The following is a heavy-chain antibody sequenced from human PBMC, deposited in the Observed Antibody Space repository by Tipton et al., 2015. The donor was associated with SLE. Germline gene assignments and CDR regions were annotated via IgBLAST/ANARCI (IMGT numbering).Heavy chain of an antibody. CDR2: IHYSGST. V-gene: IGHV4-59*01. D-gene: IGHD1-26*01. Sequence: TLSLTCTVSGGSISSYYWSWIRQPPGKGLEWIGYIHYSGSTNYSPSLKSRVTISVDTSKNQFSLKLSSVTAADTAVYYCARGGYLYSGGFDYWGQGTLVTVSS. J-gene: IGHJ4*02. CDR1: GGSISSYY. CDR3: ARGGYLYSGGFDY.